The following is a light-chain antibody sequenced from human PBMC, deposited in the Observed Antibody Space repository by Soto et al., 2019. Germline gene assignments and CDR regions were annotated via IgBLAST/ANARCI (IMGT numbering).Light chain of an antibody. CDR2: KAS. CDR1: QHIYTW. J-gene: IGKJ1*01. Sequence: DIQMTQSPSTLSASVGDRVTITCRASQHIYTWLAWYQQKPGKAPNVLIFKASNLKTGVPSRFSGNGSGTEFSLSISSLQPDDFATYYCQQYYDFRTFGQGTKVEIK. V-gene: IGKV1-5*03. CDR3: QQYYDFRT.